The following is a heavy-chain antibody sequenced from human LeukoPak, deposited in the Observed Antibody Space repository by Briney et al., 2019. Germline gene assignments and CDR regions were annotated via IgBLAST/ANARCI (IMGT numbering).Heavy chain of an antibody. V-gene: IGHV3-48*03. D-gene: IGHD2-15*01. Sequence: GGSLRLSCAASGFTFSSYEMNWVRQAPGKGLEWVSYISSSGSTIYYADSVKGRFTISRDNAKNSLYLQMNSLRAEDTALYHCARGVVETTYYYYYMDVWGKGTTVTVSS. CDR1: GFTFSSYE. J-gene: IGHJ6*03. CDR2: ISSSGSTI. CDR3: ARGVVETTYYYYYMDV.